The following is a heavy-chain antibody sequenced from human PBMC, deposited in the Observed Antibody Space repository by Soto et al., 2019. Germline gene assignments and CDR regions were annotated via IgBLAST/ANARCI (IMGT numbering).Heavy chain of an antibody. CDR2: INPNSGGT. CDR3: ARDPEGYSSSWYDEGRPAY. CDR1: GYTFTGYY. V-gene: IGHV1-2*04. D-gene: IGHD6-13*01. Sequence: ASVKVSCKASGYTFTGYYMHWVRQAPGQGLEWMGWINPNSGGTNYAQKFQGWVTMTRDTSISTAYMELSRLRSDDTAVYYCARDPEGYSSSWYDEGRPAYWVQGTLVTVSS. J-gene: IGHJ4*02.